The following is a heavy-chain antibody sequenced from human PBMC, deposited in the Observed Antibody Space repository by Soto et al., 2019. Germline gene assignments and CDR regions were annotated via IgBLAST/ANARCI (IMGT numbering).Heavy chain of an antibody. J-gene: IGHJ3*02. D-gene: IGHD3-22*01. CDR2: ISAYNGNT. CDR1: GYTFTSYG. Sequence: ASVKVSCKASGYTFTSYGISWVRQAPGQGLEWKGWISAYNGNTNYAQKLQGRVTMTTDTSTSTAYMELRSLRSDDTAVYYCASEKYYYDSSGYYHDAFDIWGQGTMVTVSS. V-gene: IGHV1-18*01. CDR3: ASEKYYYDSSGYYHDAFDI.